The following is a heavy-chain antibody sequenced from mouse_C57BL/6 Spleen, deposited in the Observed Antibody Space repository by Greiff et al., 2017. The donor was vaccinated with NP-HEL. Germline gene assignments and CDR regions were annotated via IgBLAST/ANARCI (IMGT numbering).Heavy chain of an antibody. V-gene: IGHV1-76*01. CDR2: IYPGSGNT. Sequence: QVQLKESGAELVRPGASVKLSCKASGYTFTDYYINWVKQRPGQGLEWIARIYPGSGNTYYNEKFKGKATLTAEKSSSTAYMQLSSLTSEDSAVYFCARSTGSSPYWYFDVWGTGTTVTVSS. D-gene: IGHD1-1*01. CDR1: GYTFTDYY. J-gene: IGHJ1*03. CDR3: ARSTGSSPYWYFDV.